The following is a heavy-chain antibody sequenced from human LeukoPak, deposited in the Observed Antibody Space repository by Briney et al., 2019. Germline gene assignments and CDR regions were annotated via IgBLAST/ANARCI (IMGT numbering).Heavy chain of an antibody. CDR1: GFTFDDYA. Sequence: GGSLRLSCAASGFTFDDYAMHWVRQAPGKGLEWVSGISWNSGSIGYADSVKGRFTISRDNAKNSLYLQMNSLRAEVTALYYCAKDHSAGAEYFQHWGQGTLVTVSS. J-gene: IGHJ1*01. CDR3: AKDHSAGAEYFQH. CDR2: ISWNSGSI. D-gene: IGHD6-13*01. V-gene: IGHV3-9*01.